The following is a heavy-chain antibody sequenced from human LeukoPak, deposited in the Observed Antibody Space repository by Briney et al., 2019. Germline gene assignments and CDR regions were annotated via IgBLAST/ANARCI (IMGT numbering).Heavy chain of an antibody. J-gene: IGHJ5*02. D-gene: IGHD6-6*01. Sequence: SGPTLVNPTQTLTLTCTFSGFSLSTSGVGVGWIRQPPGKALEWLALIYWNDDKRYSPSLKSRLTITKDTSKNQVVLTMTNMDPVDTATYYCAVRGYSSSSGSNWFDPWGQGTLVTVSS. CDR3: AVRGYSSSSGSNWFDP. CDR1: GFSLSTSGVG. V-gene: IGHV2-5*01. CDR2: IYWNDDK.